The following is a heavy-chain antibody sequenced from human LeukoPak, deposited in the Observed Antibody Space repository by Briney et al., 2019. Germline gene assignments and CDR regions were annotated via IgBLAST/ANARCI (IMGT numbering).Heavy chain of an antibody. Sequence: GASVTVSCKASGGTFSSYAISWVRQAPGQGLEWMGGIIPIFGTANYAQKFQGRVTITADESTSTAYMELSSLRSEDTAVYYCARGYSYVDWSWFDPWGQGTLVTVSS. J-gene: IGHJ5*02. CDR3: ARGYSYVDWSWFDP. CDR2: IIPIFGTA. CDR1: GGTFSSYA. V-gene: IGHV1-69*13. D-gene: IGHD5-18*01.